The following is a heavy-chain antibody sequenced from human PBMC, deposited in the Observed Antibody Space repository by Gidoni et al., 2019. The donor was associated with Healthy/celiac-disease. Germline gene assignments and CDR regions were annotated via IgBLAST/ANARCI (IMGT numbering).Heavy chain of an antibody. CDR2: ISLNSG. CDR3: AKAGTTGTTERYYYYYYMDV. CDR1: GFTFDDYA. V-gene: IGHV3-9*01. Sequence: EVQLVESGGGLVQPGRSLRLSCAASGFTFDDYAMHWVRQAPGKGLEWVLGISLNSGSRDNAKNSLYLQMNSLRAEDTALYYCAKAGTTGTTERYYYYYYMDVWGKGTTVTVSS. J-gene: IGHJ6*03. D-gene: IGHD1-1*01.